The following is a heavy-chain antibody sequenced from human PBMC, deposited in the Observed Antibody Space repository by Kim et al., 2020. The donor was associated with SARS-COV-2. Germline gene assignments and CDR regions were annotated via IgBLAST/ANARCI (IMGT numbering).Heavy chain of an antibody. CDR3: ARSLPLYDSSGYYYPTHGAFNI. V-gene: IGHV4-39*01. CDR1: GGSISSSSYY. D-gene: IGHD3-22*01. CDR2: IYYSGST. J-gene: IGHJ3*02. Sequence: SETLSLTCTVSGGSISSSSYYWGWIRQPPGKGLEWIGSIYYSGSTYYNPSLKSRVTISVDTSKNQFSLKLSSVTSADTAVSYCARSLPLYDSSGYYYPTHGAFNIWGQGTMVTVSS.